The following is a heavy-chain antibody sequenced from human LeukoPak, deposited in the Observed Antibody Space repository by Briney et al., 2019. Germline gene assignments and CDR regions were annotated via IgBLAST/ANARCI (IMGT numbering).Heavy chain of an antibody. Sequence: GGSLRLSCAASGFTFSSYGMHWVRQAPGKGLEWVAVISYDGSNKYYADSVKGRFTISRDNSKNTLYLQMNSLRAEDTAVYYCATHGPRFGEFHYYYYYMDVWGKGTTVTISS. CDR1: GFTFSSYG. CDR2: ISYDGSNK. J-gene: IGHJ6*03. D-gene: IGHD3-10*01. V-gene: IGHV3-30*03. CDR3: ATHGPRFGEFHYYYYYMDV.